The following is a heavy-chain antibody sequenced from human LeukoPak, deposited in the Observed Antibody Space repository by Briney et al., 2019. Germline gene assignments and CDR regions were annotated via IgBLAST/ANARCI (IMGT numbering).Heavy chain of an antibody. J-gene: IGHJ5*02. Sequence: KPSETLSLTCAVYGGSFSGYYWRWFRQPPGKGLEWIGEINHSGSTNYNASLKSRVTISMDTSKSQFSLKVSSVTAADTAVYYCARDPGSGSYPSNWFDPWGQGTLVTVSS. CDR1: GGSFSGYY. V-gene: IGHV4-34*01. CDR2: INHSGST. D-gene: IGHD3-10*01. CDR3: ARDPGSGSYPSNWFDP.